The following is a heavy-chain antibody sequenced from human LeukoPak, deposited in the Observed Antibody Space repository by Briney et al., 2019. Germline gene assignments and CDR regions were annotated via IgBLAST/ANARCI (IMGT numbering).Heavy chain of an antibody. CDR1: GFTFSSYG. CDR2: IWYDGSNK. CDR3: AKSSHLGVTVTADY. J-gene: IGHJ4*02. D-gene: IGHD4-17*01. Sequence: GGSLRLSCAAPGFTFSSYGMHWVRQAPGKGMKWVAVIWYDGSNKYYADSVKGRFTISRDNSKNTLYLQMNSLRAEDTAVYYCAKSSHLGVTVTADYWGQGTLVTVSS. V-gene: IGHV3-33*06.